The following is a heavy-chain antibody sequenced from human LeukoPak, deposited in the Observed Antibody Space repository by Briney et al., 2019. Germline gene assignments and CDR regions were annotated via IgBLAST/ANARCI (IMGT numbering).Heavy chain of an antibody. CDR3: ARMTGRNSGYYTLFDY. Sequence: GSSVKVSCKASGGTFSSYAISWVRPAPGQGLEWMGRIIPILGIANYAQKFQGRVTITADKSTSTAYMELSSLRSEDTAVYYCARMTGRNSGYYTLFDYWGQGTLVTVSS. CDR1: GGTFSSYA. J-gene: IGHJ4*02. D-gene: IGHD3-3*01. CDR2: IIPILGIA. V-gene: IGHV1-69*04.